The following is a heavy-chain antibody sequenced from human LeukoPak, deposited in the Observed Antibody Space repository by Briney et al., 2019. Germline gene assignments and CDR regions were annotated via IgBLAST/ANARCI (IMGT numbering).Heavy chain of an antibody. J-gene: IGHJ4*02. D-gene: IGHD6-19*01. V-gene: IGHV3-23*01. Sequence: GGSLRLSCAASGFTFSSYAMSWVRQAPGMGLEWVSAISGSGGSTYYADSVKGRFTISRDNSKNTLYLKMNSLRAEDTAVYYCAKAVAGLASHFDYWGQGTLVTVSS. CDR1: GFTFSSYA. CDR2: ISGSGGST. CDR3: AKAVAGLASHFDY.